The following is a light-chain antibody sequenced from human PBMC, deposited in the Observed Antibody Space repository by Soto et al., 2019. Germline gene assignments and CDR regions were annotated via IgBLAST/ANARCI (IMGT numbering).Light chain of an antibody. CDR1: QSVSSD. CDR3: QQYDKWPLYT. CDR2: HAS. J-gene: IGKJ2*01. Sequence: EVVMTQSPAALSVSPGDRATLSCRASQSVSSDLAWYQQKPGQSPRLLIYHASARATGVPARISGSGSGTEFTLTISSLQSEDFAVYYCQQYDKWPLYTFGQGTKLE. V-gene: IGKV3-15*01.